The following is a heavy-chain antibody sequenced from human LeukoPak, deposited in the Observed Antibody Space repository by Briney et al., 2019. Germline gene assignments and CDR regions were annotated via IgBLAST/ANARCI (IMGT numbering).Heavy chain of an antibody. V-gene: IGHV3-74*01. CDR2: INEDGRIT. J-gene: IGHJ4*02. CDR3: ARDQYDTWSRRGNFDS. CDR1: GFTFRTYW. D-gene: IGHD3-3*01. Sequence: GGSLRLSCAVSGFTFRTYWMHWVRQVPGEGLVWVSRINEDGRITNYADSVKGRFSISRDNAKNSLYLQMNSLRAEDTAVFYCARDQYDTWSRRGNFDSWGQGTLVIVSS.